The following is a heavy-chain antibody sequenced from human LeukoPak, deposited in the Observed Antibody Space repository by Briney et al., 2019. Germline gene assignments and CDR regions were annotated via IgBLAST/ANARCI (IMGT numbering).Heavy chain of an antibody. V-gene: IGHV4-34*01. Sequence: SSETLSLTCAVYGGSFSGYYWSWIRQPLGKGLEWIGEINHSGSTNYNPSLKSRVTISVDTSKNQFSLKLSSVTAADTAVYYCARGGRWLQLTQNWFDPWGQGTLVTVSS. J-gene: IGHJ5*02. D-gene: IGHD5-24*01. CDR1: GGSFSGYY. CDR2: INHSGST. CDR3: ARGGRWLQLTQNWFDP.